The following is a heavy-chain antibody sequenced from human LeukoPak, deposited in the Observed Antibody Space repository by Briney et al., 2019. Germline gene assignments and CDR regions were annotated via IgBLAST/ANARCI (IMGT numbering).Heavy chain of an antibody. CDR3: AKDWFATTDY. Sequence: GRSLRLSCAASGFTFSVAWMHWFRQVPGKGLMWVSRITTDETTTYADSVRGRFSISRDNAKNTVYLQMNSLRVEDTAVYYCAKDWFATTDYWGQGILVTVSS. J-gene: IGHJ4*02. CDR1: GFTFSVAW. CDR2: ITTDETT. V-gene: IGHV3-74*01. D-gene: IGHD1/OR15-1a*01.